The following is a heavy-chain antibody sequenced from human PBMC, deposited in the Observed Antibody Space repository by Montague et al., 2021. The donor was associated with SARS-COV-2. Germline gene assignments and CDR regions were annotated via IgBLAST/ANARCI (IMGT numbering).Heavy chain of an antibody. Sequence: SETLSLTCAVSGGSFSGHYWSWIRHPPGKGLEWIGDINHSGSTNYNPSLKSRVTISVDTSKNQFSLELSSVTAADTAVYYCARALPVTTFFYSYYGMDVWGQGTTVTVSS. CDR1: GGSFSGHY. CDR2: INHSGST. D-gene: IGHD4-17*01. J-gene: IGHJ6*02. V-gene: IGHV4-34*01. CDR3: ARALPVTTFFYSYYGMDV.